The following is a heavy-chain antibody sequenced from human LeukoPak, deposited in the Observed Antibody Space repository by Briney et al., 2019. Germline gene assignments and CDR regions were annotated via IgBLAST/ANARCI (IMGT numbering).Heavy chain of an antibody. CDR3: ARTTEGGYTYGYFYYYYMDV. J-gene: IGHJ6*03. CDR2: IYYSGST. D-gene: IGHD5-18*01. CDR1: GGSISSSRYY. Sequence: SETLSLTCTVSGGSISSSRYYWGWIRQPPGKGLEWIGSIYYSGSTYYNPSLKSRVTISVDTSKNQFSLKLSSVTAADTAVYYCARTTEGGYTYGYFYYYYMDVWGKGTTVTISS. V-gene: IGHV4-39*07.